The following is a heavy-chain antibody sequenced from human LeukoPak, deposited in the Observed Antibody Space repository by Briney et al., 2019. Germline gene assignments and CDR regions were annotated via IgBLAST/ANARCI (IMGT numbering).Heavy chain of an antibody. V-gene: IGHV1-18*01. J-gene: IGHJ3*02. D-gene: IGHD3-22*01. CDR1: GYTFTSYG. CDR2: ISDYNGNT. Sequence: ASVKVSCKASGYTFTSYGISWVRQAPGQGLEWMGWISDYNGNTNYAQKLQGRVTMTTDTSTSTAYMELRSLRSDDTAVYYCARDYYDSSGFGAFDIWGQGTMVTVSS. CDR3: ARDYYDSSGFGAFDI.